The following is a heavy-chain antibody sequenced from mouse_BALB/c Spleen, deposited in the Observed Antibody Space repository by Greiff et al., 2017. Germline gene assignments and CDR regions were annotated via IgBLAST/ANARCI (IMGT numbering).Heavy chain of an antibody. CDR1: GYAFTNYL. Sequence: VQLVESGAELVRPGTSVKVSCKASGYAFTNYLIEWVKQRPGQGLEWIGVINPGSGGTNYNEKFKGKATLTADKSSSTAYMQLSSLTSDDSAVYFCARPNWDWYFDVWGAGTTVTVSS. J-gene: IGHJ1*01. CDR2: INPGSGGT. V-gene: IGHV1-54*01. D-gene: IGHD4-1*01. CDR3: ARPNWDWYFDV.